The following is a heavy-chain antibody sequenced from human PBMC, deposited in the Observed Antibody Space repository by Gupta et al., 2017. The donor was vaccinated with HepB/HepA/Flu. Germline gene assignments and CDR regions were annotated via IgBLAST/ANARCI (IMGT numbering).Heavy chain of an antibody. CDR3: TRGRGWLDAFDA. D-gene: IGHD5-24*01. CDR2: MNSKSGNT. CDR1: GYTFSTHD. Sequence: QLVQSGAEANNPGASVKVPCKASGYTFSTHDINWVRQATGQGIEWLAWMNSKSGNTGYAQKFQGRVTGNRNSAISNDYMARTRIRSGDAADGYCTRGRGWLDAFDAWGQGTMVTV. V-gene: IGHV1-8*01. J-gene: IGHJ3*01.